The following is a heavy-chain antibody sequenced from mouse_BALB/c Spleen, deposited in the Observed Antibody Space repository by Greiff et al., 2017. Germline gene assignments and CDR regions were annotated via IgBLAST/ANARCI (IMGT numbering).Heavy chain of an antibody. J-gene: IGHJ1*01. CDR3: ARGEVRHWYFDV. CDR1: GYAFTNYL. D-gene: IGHD2-14*01. CDR2: INPGSGGT. Sequence: QVQLKQSGAELVRPGTSVKVSCKASGYAFTNYLIEWVKQRPGQGLEWIGVINPGSGGTNYNEKFKGKATLTADKSSSTAYMQLSSLTSDDSAVYFCARGEVRHWYFDVWGAGTTVTVSS. V-gene: IGHV1-54*03.